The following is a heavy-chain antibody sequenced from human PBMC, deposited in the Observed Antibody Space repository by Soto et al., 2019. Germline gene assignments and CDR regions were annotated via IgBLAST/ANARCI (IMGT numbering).Heavy chain of an antibody. CDR2: INPGDSDT. D-gene: IGHD4-17*01. CDR1: GFSCSKYK. J-gene: IGHJ6*02. Sequence: GESLKISCEGSGFSCSKYKIGWVRQMPGKGLEWMGIINPGDSDTRYSPSFQGQVTISADKSISTAYLQWSTLKASDTATYYCATPYGDSYNYYYGMDVWGQGTPVTAS. V-gene: IGHV5-51*01. CDR3: ATPYGDSYNYYYGMDV.